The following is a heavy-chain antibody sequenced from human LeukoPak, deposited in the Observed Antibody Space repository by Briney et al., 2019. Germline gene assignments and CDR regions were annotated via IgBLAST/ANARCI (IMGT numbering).Heavy chain of an antibody. CDR1: GYTFTSYG. CDR2: ISAYNGNT. J-gene: IGHJ4*02. CDR3: ARDEYYDSSGLRDY. D-gene: IGHD3-22*01. Sequence: ASVKVSCKASGYTFTSYGISWVRQAPGQGLEWMGWISAYNGNTNYAQKLQGRVTMNKDTSTSTAYMELRSLRSDDTAVYYCARDEYYDSSGLRDYWGQGTLVTVSS. V-gene: IGHV1-18*01.